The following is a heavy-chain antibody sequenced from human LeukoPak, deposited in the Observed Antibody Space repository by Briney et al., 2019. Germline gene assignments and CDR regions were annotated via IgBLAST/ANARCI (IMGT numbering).Heavy chain of an antibody. CDR3: AREDYDFWSGYLKYYFDY. J-gene: IGHJ4*02. CDR2: INSDGSST. Sequence: GGPLRLSCAASGFTFSSYWMHWVRQAPGKGLVWVSRINSDGSSTSYADSVKGRFTISRDNAKNTLYLQMNSLRAEDTAVYYCAREDYDFWSGYLKYYFDYWGQGTLVTVSS. V-gene: IGHV3-74*01. CDR1: GFTFSSYW. D-gene: IGHD3-3*01.